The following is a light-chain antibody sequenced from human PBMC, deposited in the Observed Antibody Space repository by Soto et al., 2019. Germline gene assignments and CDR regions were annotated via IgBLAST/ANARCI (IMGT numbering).Light chain of an antibody. CDR3: QQYHIWPKWT. J-gene: IGKJ1*01. CDR1: QSVSTN. CDR2: GAS. V-gene: IGKV3D-15*01. Sequence: EIVMTQSPSTLSVSPGERATLSCRASQSVSTNLAWYQQKPGQAPRLLIHGASTRASGVPPRFSGGGSGTDFTLTISSLQSEDYGVYFCQQYHIWPKWTFGQGTKVDIK.